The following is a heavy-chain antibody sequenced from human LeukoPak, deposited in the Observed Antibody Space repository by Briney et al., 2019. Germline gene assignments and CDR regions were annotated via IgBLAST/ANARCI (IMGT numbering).Heavy chain of an antibody. CDR1: GVSISSSIDY. Sequence: PSETLSLTCTVSGVSISSSIDYWGWIRQPPGKGLERIGSIYYTGSTFHNRPVKRRDTISIDPSKTQYSLKLTSVTAADTAVYYCANLKHDYGDYWGQGTLVPVSS. D-gene: IGHD4-17*01. CDR3: ANLKHDYGDY. J-gene: IGHJ4*02. V-gene: IGHV4-39*01. CDR2: IYYTGST.